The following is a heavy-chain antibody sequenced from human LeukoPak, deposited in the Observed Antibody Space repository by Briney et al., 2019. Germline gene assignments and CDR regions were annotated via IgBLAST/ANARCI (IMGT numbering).Heavy chain of an antibody. J-gene: IGHJ3*02. CDR2: LYYTGST. V-gene: IGHV4-59*01. D-gene: IGHD2-2*01. Sequence: SETLSLTCTVSGGSITSYYWSWIRQPPGKGLEWIGYLYYTGSTTYNPSLESRVTISVDTSKNQFSLKLSSVTAADTAVYYCARGYCSSTSCYDDDAFDIWGQGTMVTVSS. CDR1: GGSITSYY. CDR3: ARGYCSSTSCYDDDAFDI.